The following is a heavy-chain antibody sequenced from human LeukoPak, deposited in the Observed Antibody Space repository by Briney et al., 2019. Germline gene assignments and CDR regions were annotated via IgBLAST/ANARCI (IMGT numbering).Heavy chain of an antibody. CDR1: GFTFTSYA. V-gene: IGHV3-23*01. CDR2: ISGGGVTT. D-gene: IGHD3/OR15-3a*01. Sequence: GRSLRLSCAASGFTFTSYAMSWVRQAPGKGLEWVSTISGGGVTTYYADSVKGRFTISRDNSKNTVYLQMNSLRAEDTAIYYCATPWTAVATFHRLDYWGQGTLVTVSS. J-gene: IGHJ4*02. CDR3: ATPWTAVATFHRLDY.